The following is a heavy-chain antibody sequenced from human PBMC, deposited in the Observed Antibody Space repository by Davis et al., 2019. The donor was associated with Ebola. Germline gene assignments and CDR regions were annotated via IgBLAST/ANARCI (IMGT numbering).Heavy chain of an antibody. CDR3: ARTTKKNIEDSGLGYNSFDS. J-gene: IGHJ5*01. CDR1: GGSFSDYF. Sequence: MPSETLSLTCAVYGGSFSDYFWSWIRQPPEKGLEWIGEISHHNGYTNYNPSLRSRVAISVDSSKNQFSPKINSVTAADTATYYCARTTKKNIEDSGLGYNSFDSWGQGVLVSVSS. CDR2: ISHHNGYT. D-gene: IGHD2/OR15-2a*01. V-gene: IGHV4-34*01.